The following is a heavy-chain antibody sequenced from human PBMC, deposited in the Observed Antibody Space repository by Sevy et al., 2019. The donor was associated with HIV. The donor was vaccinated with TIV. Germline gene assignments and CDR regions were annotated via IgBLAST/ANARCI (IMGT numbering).Heavy chain of an antibody. CDR1: GYTFTSYG. J-gene: IGHJ4*02. D-gene: IGHD3-10*01. V-gene: IGHV1-18*01. CDR2: ISAYNGNT. Sequence: ASVKVSYKASGYTFTSYGISWVRQAPGQGLEWMGWISAYNGNTNYAQKLQGRVTMTTDTSTSTAYMELRSLRSDDTAVYYCARNGMVRGVIILYYFDYWGQGTLVTVSS. CDR3: ARNGMVRGVIILYYFDY.